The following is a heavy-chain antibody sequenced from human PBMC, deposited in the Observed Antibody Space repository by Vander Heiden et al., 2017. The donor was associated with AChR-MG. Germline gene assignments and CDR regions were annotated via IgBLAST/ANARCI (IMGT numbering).Heavy chain of an antibody. CDR2: FSPKTGGT. D-gene: IGHD6-6*01. V-gene: IGHV1-2*06. Sequence: QAHLVQSGAEVKKPGASVKVSCKASGYTFTGYKIHWGRQAPGQGLEWMGRFSPKTGGTNYAENFKDRLTMTGDTSTSTAYIELSSLRSDDTAAYYCARSYALNLLVGFELWGLGTLVTVSS. CDR1: GYTFTGYK. CDR3: ARSYALNLLVGFEL. J-gene: IGHJ3*01.